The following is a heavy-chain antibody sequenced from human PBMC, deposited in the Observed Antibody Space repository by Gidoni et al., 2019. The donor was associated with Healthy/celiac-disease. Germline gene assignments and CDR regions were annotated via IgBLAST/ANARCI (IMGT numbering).Heavy chain of an antibody. V-gene: IGHV4-59*01. CDR2: IYYSGST. Sequence: QVQLQESGPGLVKPSETLSLTCTVSGGSISSYYWSWIRQPPGKGLEWIGYIYYSGSTNYNPPLTSRVTISVDTSKNQFSLKLSSVTAADTAVYYCARDHRTDAFDIWGQGTMVTVSS. CDR1: GGSISSYY. J-gene: IGHJ3*02. CDR3: ARDHRTDAFDI.